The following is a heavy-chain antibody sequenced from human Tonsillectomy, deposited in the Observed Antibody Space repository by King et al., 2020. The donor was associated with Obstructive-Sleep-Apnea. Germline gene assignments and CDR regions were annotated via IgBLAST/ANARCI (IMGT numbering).Heavy chain of an antibody. V-gene: IGHV3-30*02. CDR2: IRYDGRNK. CDR3: ARFTGSTTWSRLDP. D-gene: IGHD2-2*01. CDR1: GFTFNSYG. Sequence: VQLVESGGGVVQPGRSLRLSCAASGFTFNSYGMHLVRQAPGKGLQGVAFIRYDGRNKYYADSVKGRFTISRDNSKNTLYLQMNSLRGEDTAVYYCARFTGSTTWSRLDPWGQGTLVTVSS. J-gene: IGHJ5*02.